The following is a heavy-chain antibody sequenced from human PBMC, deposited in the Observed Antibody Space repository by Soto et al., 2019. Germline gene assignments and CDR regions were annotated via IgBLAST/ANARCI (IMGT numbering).Heavy chain of an antibody. V-gene: IGHV1-69*01. D-gene: IGHD2-2*01. J-gene: IGHJ6*02. CDR3: AGRYCSSTSCPTAAGYYYYYGMDV. CDR2: IIPIFGTA. Sequence: QVQLVQSGAEVQKPGSSVKVSCKASGGTFSSYAISWVRQAPGQGLEWMGGIIPIFGTANYAQKFQGRVTITADESTSTAYMELSSLRSEDTAVYYCAGRYCSSTSCPTAAGYYYYYGMDVWGQGTTVTVSS. CDR1: GGTFSSYA.